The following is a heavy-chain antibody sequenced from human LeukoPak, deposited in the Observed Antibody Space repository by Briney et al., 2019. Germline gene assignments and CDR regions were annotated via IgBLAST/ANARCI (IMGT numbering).Heavy chain of an antibody. D-gene: IGHD3-10*01. CDR2: INHSGST. J-gene: IGHJ4*02. Sequence: PSETLSLTCAVYGGSLSGYYWSWIRQPPGKGLEWIGEINHSGSTNYNPSLKSRVTISVDTSKNQFSLKLSSVTAADTAVYYCARSVRRGSGSYYKDWGQGTLVTVSS. CDR1: GGSLSGYY. CDR3: ARSVRRGSGSYYKD. V-gene: IGHV4-34*01.